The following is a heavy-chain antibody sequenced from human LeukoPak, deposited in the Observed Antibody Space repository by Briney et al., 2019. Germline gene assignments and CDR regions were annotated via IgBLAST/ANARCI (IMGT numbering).Heavy chain of an antibody. Sequence: GGSLRLSCVTSGFTFERYVMHWMRLAPGKGLECVSSIHPNNGGVGYAASVKGRFAISRDNARNSLYLEMTSLRPEDTAVYYCVKDAPNGSVDFWGRGTLVTVSS. CDR3: VKDAPNGSVDF. J-gene: IGHJ4*02. CDR2: IHPNNGGV. V-gene: IGHV3-9*01. D-gene: IGHD2-8*01. CDR1: GFTFERYV.